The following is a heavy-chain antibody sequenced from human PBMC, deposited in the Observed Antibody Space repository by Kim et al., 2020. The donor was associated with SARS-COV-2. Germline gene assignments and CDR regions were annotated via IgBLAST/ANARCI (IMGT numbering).Heavy chain of an antibody. CDR2: IYPGDSDT. CDR1: GYSFTSYW. J-gene: IGHJ6*02. Sequence: GESLKISCKGSGYSFTSYWIGWVRQMPGKGLEWMGIIYPGDSDTRYSPSFQGQVTISADKSISTAYLQWSSLKASDTAMYYCATSFRYCSGGSCYSHYYGMDVWGQGTTVTVSS. CDR3: ATSFRYCSGGSCYSHYYGMDV. D-gene: IGHD2-15*01. V-gene: IGHV5-51*01.